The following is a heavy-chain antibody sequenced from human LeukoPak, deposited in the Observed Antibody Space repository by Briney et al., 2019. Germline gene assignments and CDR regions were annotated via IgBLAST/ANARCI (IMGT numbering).Heavy chain of an antibody. D-gene: IGHD5/OR15-5a*01. Sequence: PGGSLRLSCAASGFTFSSYWMNWARQAPGKGLEWVASINHNGNVNYYVDSVKGRFTISRDNAKNSLYLQMSNLRAEDTAVYYCTRSTLFEYWGQGTLVTVSS. J-gene: IGHJ4*02. CDR1: GFTFSSYW. V-gene: IGHV3-7*03. CDR3: TRSTLFEY. CDR2: INHNGNVN.